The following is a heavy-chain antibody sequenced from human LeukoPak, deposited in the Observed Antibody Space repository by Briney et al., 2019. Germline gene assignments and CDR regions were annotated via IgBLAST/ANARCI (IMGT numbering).Heavy chain of an antibody. CDR1: GYTFINYY. V-gene: IGHV1-46*01. D-gene: IGHD3-16*01. CDR3: AGDLSYGSLGGYYFDY. J-gene: IGHJ4*02. CDR2: INPSGATT. Sequence: ASVKVSCKASGYTFINYYIHWVRQAPGQGLEWMGIINPSGATTSYAQKFQGRVTMTRDTSTSSVYMQLSSLRSEDTAVYYCAGDLSYGSLGGYYFDYWGQGTLVTVSS.